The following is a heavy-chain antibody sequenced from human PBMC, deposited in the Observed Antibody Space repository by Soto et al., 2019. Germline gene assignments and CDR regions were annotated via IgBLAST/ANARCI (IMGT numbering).Heavy chain of an antibody. CDR3: ARGGGCGGDCYSLGTEFFRH. D-gene: IGHD2-21*02. CDR2: IIPIFGTG. J-gene: IGHJ1*01. CDR1: GGTFSSFA. V-gene: IGHV1-69*12. Sequence: QVPLVQSGAEVKKPGSSVKVSCKASGGTFSSFAISWVRQAPGQGLEWMGGIIPIFGTGNYAQKFQGRVTITADESTSTAYMELSSLRSEDTAVYYCARGGGCGGDCYSLGTEFFRHWGQGTLVTVFS.